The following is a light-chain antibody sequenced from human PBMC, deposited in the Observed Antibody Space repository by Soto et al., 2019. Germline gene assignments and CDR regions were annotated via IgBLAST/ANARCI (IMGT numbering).Light chain of an antibody. Sequence: QSVLTQPASVSGSPGQSITISCTGTSGDIGSYNRVSWYQQHPGKAPKLIIYEVTDRPSGVSNRFSGSKSGNTASLTISGLQAEAEAEYFCSSYTNISTRACVFGTGTKLTVL. V-gene: IGLV2-14*01. CDR3: SSYTNISTRACV. J-gene: IGLJ1*01. CDR2: EVT. CDR1: SGDIGSYNR.